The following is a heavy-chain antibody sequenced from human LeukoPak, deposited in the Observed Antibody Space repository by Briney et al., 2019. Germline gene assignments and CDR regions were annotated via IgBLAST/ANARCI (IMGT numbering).Heavy chain of an antibody. V-gene: IGHV4-59*10. CDR2: IYTNENT. CDR1: GGSFSGYY. CDR3: ARSSDSSGYYGGGIIDY. J-gene: IGHJ4*02. Sequence: SETLSLTCAVYGGSFSGYYWNWIRQPAGKGLEWIGRIYTNENTFFNPSLKSRVTMSVDTSKNQFSLQLTSVTAADAAVYYCARSSDSSGYYGGGIIDYWGQGTLVTVSS. D-gene: IGHD6-19*01.